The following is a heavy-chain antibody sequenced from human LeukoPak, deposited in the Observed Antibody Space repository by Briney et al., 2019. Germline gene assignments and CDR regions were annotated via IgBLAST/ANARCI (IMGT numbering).Heavy chain of an antibody. J-gene: IGHJ6*02. CDR1: GFTFGNYG. CDR3: ARDLARTRDQNYGMDV. D-gene: IGHD6-6*01. Sequence: PGGSLRLSCAVSGFTFGNYGMHWVRQAPGKGLEWVALISYDGSSEYYAGSVKGRFTISRDNSKITVYLQMNSLKAEDTAVYYCARDLARTRDQNYGMDVWGQGTTVTVSS. V-gene: IGHV3-30*03. CDR2: ISYDGSSE.